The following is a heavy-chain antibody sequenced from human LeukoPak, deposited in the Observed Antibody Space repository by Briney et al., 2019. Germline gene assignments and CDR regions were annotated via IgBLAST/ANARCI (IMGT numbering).Heavy chain of an antibody. J-gene: IGHJ6*03. Sequence: PSETLSLTCAVYGGSFSGYYWSWIRQPPGKGLEWIGEINHSGSTNYNPSLKSRVTISVDTSKNQFSLKLSSVTAADTAVYYCVRGLRDSIYYYYMDVWGKGTTVTVSS. CDR2: INHSGST. CDR3: VRGLRDSIYYYYMDV. V-gene: IGHV4-34*01. CDR1: GGSFSGYY. D-gene: IGHD3-3*02.